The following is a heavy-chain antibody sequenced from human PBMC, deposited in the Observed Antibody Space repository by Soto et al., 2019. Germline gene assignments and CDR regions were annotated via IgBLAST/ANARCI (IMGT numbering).Heavy chain of an antibody. CDR2: IIPIHGIA. V-gene: IGHV1-69*02. Sequence: QVQLVQSGAEVKKPGSSVKVSCKASGGTFSSYTISWVRQAPGQGLEWMGRIIPIHGIADYAQKFQGRVTLTGDKSTSIAYMELSTLRADDPAVYYCTRAYCSGASFYYYDAFDIWGQGTMVTVSS. CDR3: TRAYCSGASFYYYDAFDI. J-gene: IGHJ3*02. D-gene: IGHD2-15*01. CDR1: GGTFSSYT.